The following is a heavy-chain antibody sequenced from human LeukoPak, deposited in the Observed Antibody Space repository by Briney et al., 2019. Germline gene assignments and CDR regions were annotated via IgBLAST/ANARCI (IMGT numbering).Heavy chain of an antibody. V-gene: IGHV3-48*03. Sequence: PGGSLRLSCAASGFTFSNYEMNWVRQAPGKGLEWVLYISSGGTTIYYADSVKGRFTISRDNAKNSLYLQMNSLRAEDTAVYYCARDHSTSWTNWFDPWGQGTLVTVSS. D-gene: IGHD2-2*01. CDR2: ISSGGTTI. CDR3: ARDHSTSWTNWFDP. J-gene: IGHJ5*02. CDR1: GFTFSNYE.